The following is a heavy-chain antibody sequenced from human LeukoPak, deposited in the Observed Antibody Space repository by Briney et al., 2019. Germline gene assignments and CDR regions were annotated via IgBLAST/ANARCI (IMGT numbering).Heavy chain of an antibody. D-gene: IGHD2-2*02. Sequence: PSETLSLTCTVSGGSISSSSYYWGWIRQPPGKGLEWIGSIYYSGSTYYNPSLKSRVTISVDTSKNQFSLKLSSVTAADTAVYYCARLYVRMGAFDIWGQGTMVTVSS. V-gene: IGHV4-39*07. CDR3: ARLYVRMGAFDI. J-gene: IGHJ3*02. CDR2: IYYSGST. CDR1: GGSISSSSYY.